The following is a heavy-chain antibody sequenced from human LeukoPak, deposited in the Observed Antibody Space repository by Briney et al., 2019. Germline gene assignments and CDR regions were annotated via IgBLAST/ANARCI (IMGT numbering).Heavy chain of an antibody. CDR2: IHYSGST. CDR1: GGSISSYH. CDR3: ASDAPGLLGY. J-gene: IGHJ4*02. V-gene: IGHV4-59*08. Sequence: SETLSLTCTVSGGSISSYHWSWIRQPPGKGLEWIGNIHYSGSTYYKPSLKSRVTISVDTSKNQFSLKLSSVTAADTAMYYCASDAPGLLGYWGQGTLVTVSS. D-gene: IGHD2-15*01.